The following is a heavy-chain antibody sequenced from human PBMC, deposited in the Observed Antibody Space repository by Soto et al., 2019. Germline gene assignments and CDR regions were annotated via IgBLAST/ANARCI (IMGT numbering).Heavy chain of an antibody. CDR2: ISSSGSTI. D-gene: IGHD3-10*01. J-gene: IGHJ6*02. CDR3: ARLDGGPLSRYYYGMDV. Sequence: PGGSLRLSCAASGFTFSSYEMNWVRQAPGKGLEWVSYISSSGSTIYYADSVKGRFTISRDNAKNSLYLQMNSLRAEDTAVYYYARLDGGPLSRYYYGMDVWGQGTTVTVSS. CDR1: GFTFSSYE. V-gene: IGHV3-48*03.